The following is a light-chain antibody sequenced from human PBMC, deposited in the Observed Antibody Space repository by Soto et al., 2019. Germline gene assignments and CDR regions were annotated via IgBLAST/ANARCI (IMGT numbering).Light chain of an antibody. CDR1: QSVSSSY. J-gene: IGKJ1*01. Sequence: ESVLTQSPGTLSLSPGEKATLSCRASQSVSSSYLAWYQQKPGQAPRLLIYGASSRATGIPDRFSGSGSGKDSNLTVSRLEPEDFAVYYCQQFGSSSWTFGQGTKVEIK. V-gene: IGKV3-20*01. CDR3: QQFGSSSWT. CDR2: GAS.